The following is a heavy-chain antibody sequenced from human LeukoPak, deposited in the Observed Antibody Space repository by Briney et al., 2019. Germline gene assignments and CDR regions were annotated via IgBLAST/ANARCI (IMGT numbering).Heavy chain of an antibody. Sequence: ASVKVSCKDSGYTFTNYAISWVRQAPGQGLEWIGWISPYNGNTNYAQNLQGRVTVTTDTSTTTAYMELRSLRSDDTAVYYCARDHDTDDDYYGMDVWGQGTTVTVSS. V-gene: IGHV1-18*01. J-gene: IGHJ6*02. D-gene: IGHD3-9*01. CDR2: ISPYNGNT. CDR3: ARDHDTDDDYYGMDV. CDR1: GYTFTNYA.